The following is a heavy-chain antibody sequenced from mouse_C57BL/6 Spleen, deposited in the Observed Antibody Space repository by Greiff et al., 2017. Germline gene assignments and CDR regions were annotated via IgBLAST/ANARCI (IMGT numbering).Heavy chain of an antibody. CDR1: GYTFTDYE. V-gene: IGHV1-15*01. D-gene: IGHD1-1*01. CDR2: IDPETGGT. J-gene: IGHJ2*01. Sequence: QVHVKQSGAELVRPGASVTLSCKASGYTFTDYEMHWVKQTPVHGLEWIGAIDPETGGTAYNQKFKGKAILTADKSSSTAYMELRSLTSEDSAVYYCTRGSTVVAPLDYWGQGTTLTVSS. CDR3: TRGSTVVAPLDY.